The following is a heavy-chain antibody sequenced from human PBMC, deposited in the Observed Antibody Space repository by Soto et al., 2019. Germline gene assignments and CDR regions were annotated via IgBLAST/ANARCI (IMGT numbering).Heavy chain of an antibody. CDR1: GFTFSSYA. CDR3: AMLHSGSYSYHGMDV. Sequence: EVQLLESGGDLVQPGGSLRLSCAASGFTFSSYAMNWVRQAPGKGLEWVSAISGSGGNTFYADSVKGRFTISRDNSKNTLFLQMHSLRAEDTAIYYCAMLHSGSYSYHGMDVWGQGTTVTVSS. J-gene: IGHJ6*02. D-gene: IGHD1-26*01. CDR2: ISGSGGNT. V-gene: IGHV3-23*01.